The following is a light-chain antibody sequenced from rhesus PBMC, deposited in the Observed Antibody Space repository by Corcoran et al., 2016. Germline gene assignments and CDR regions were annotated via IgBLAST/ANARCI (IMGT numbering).Light chain of an antibody. CDR1: QGINKE. CDR3: QQDYNTPYS. J-gene: IGKJ2*01. Sequence: GDRVTVTCRASQGINKELSWYQQKPRKAPTLLIYAASSLQTGVASRFSGSVAGTDFTLTISSLQPEDVATYYCQQDYNTPYSFGQGTKVEIK. V-gene: IGKV1-94*01. CDR2: AAS.